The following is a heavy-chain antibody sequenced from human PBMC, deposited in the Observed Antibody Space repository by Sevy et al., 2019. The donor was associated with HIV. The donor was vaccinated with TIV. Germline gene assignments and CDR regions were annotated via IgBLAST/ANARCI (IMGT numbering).Heavy chain of an antibody. D-gene: IGHD2-2*01. CDR1: GYTFTSYD. J-gene: IGHJ4*02. V-gene: IGHV1-8*01. CDR3: ARTEYGSSTSCYPFDY. CDR2: MNPNSGNK. Sequence: ASVKVSCKASGYTFTSYDINWVRQATGQGLEWMGWMNPNSGNKGYAQKFQGRVTMTRNTSISTAYMELSSLRSEDTAVYYCARTEYGSSTSCYPFDYWGQGTLVTVSS.